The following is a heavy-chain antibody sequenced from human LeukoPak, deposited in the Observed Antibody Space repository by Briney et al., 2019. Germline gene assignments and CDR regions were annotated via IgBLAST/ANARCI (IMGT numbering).Heavy chain of an antibody. CDR3: ARPPGTTVTTVFVY. J-gene: IGHJ4*02. V-gene: IGHV3-23*01. D-gene: IGHD4-17*01. CDR2: ISGGGGST. CDR1: GFTSSGYA. Sequence: GGSLRLSCAASGFTSSGYAMSWVRQAPGKGLEWVSAISGGGGSTYYADSVKGRFTISRDNSKNTLYLQMNSLRAEDTAVYYCARPPGTTVTTVFVYWGQGTLVTVSS.